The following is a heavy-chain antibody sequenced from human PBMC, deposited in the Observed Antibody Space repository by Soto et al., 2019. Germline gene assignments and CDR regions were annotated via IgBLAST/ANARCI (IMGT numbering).Heavy chain of an antibody. CDR3: TKEHSNYPDNWFDP. Sequence: GGSLRLSCAASGFSFSNYAMSCVRQAPGTGLEWVSAIDSGGGSTYYAASVKGRFSISRDNSMNTLYLQMNSLRAEDTAIYYCTKEHSNYPDNWFDPWGQGTLVTVSS. CDR2: IDSGGGST. CDR1: GFSFSNYA. V-gene: IGHV3-23*01. J-gene: IGHJ5*02. D-gene: IGHD4-4*01.